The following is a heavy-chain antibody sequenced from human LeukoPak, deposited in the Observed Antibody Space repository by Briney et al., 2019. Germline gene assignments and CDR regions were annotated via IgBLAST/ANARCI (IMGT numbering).Heavy chain of an antibody. Sequence: PSETLSLTCAVYGDSISNYYWSWIRQPPGKGLEWIGYIYYSGSTNYNPSLKSRVTISVDTSKNQFSLKLSSVTAADTAVYYCARYRNEALFAFDIWGQGTMVTVSS. CDR2: IYYSGST. D-gene: IGHD3-16*02. CDR3: ARYRNEALFAFDI. J-gene: IGHJ3*02. CDR1: GDSISNYY. V-gene: IGHV4-59*01.